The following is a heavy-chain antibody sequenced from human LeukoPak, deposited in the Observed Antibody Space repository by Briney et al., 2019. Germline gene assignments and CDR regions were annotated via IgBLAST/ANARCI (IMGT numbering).Heavy chain of an antibody. CDR1: GYTFTSYY. Sequence: GASVKVSCKASGYTFTSYYMHWVRQAPGQGLGWMGIINPSGGSTSYAQKFQGRVTMTRDMSTSTVYMELSSLTSEDTAVYYCARALAAAGRRFDYWGQGTLVTVSS. V-gene: IGHV1-46*01. CDR2: INPSGGST. D-gene: IGHD6-13*01. CDR3: ARALAAAGRRFDY. J-gene: IGHJ4*02.